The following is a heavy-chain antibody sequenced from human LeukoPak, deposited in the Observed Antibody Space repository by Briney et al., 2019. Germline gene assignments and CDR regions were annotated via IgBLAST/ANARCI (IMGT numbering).Heavy chain of an antibody. J-gene: IGHJ6*03. CDR1: GFSFDDLG. CDR3: ARAVCPTIKFCDSSYFMDV. D-gene: IGHD6-6*01. Sequence: GGSLRLSCAASGFSFDDLGMTWVRQVPGKGLEWVAGINWNGASTGYADSVRGRFTISRDNAKNSLYLQMNSLRAEDTALYYCARAVCPTIKFCDSSYFMDVWGKGITVNVS. CDR2: INWNGAST. V-gene: IGHV3-20*04.